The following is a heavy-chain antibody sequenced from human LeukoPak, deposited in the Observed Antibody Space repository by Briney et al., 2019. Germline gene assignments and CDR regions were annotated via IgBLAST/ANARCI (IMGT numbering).Heavy chain of an antibody. J-gene: IGHJ4*02. CDR2: ISGSGGNT. D-gene: IGHD2-15*01. CDR1: GFTFSSYA. CDR3: AKDGGYCSGGSCYSTYADY. Sequence: GGSLSLSCAASGFTFSSYAMRGVRQAPGKGLEWVSAISGSGGNTYYADSVKGRFTISRDNSKNTLYLQMNGLRAEDTAVYYCAKDGGYCSGGSCYSTYADYWGQGTLVTVSS. V-gene: IGHV3-23*01.